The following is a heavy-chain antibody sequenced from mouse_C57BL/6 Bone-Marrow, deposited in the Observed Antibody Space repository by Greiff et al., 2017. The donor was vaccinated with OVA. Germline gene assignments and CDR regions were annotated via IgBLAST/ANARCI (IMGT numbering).Heavy chain of an antibody. J-gene: IGHJ1*03. CDR2: IDPSDSYT. V-gene: IGHV1-69*01. Sequence: QVQLKQSGAELVRPGASVKLSCKASGYTFPSYWMHWVKQRPGQGLEWIGEIDPSDSYTNYNQKFKGKSTLTVDKSSSTAYMQLSSLTSEDSAVHYCARGNYDGDWYFDVWGTGTTVTVSS. CDR1: GYTFPSYW. CDR3: ARGNYDGDWYFDV. D-gene: IGHD2-4*01.